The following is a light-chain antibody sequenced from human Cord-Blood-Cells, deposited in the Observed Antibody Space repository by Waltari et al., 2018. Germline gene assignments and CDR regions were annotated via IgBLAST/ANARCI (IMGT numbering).Light chain of an antibody. CDR3: CSYAGSSTFV. Sequence: QSALTQPASVSGSPGQSITISCTGTSRDVGSYNLFSWYQQHPGKAPKLRIYEGSKRPSGVSNRFSGSKSGNTASLTISGLQAEDEADYYCCSYAGSSTFVFGTGTKVTVL. J-gene: IGLJ1*01. V-gene: IGLV2-23*03. CDR1: SRDVGSYNL. CDR2: EGS.